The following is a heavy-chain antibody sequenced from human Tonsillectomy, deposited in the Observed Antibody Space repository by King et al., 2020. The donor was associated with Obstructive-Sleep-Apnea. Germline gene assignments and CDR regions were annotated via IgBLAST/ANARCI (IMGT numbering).Heavy chain of an antibody. Sequence: LQLQESGPGLVKPSETLSLTCTVSGGSISSSSYYWGWIRQPPGKGLEWIGSIYYSGSTYDNPSPKSRVTISVDTSKNQFSLKLSSVTAADTAVYYCAREGDIVVVPAANMDVWGQGTTVTVSS. CDR1: GGSISSSSYY. D-gene: IGHD2-2*01. CDR2: IYYSGST. J-gene: IGHJ6*02. V-gene: IGHV4-39*07. CDR3: AREGDIVVVPAANMDV.